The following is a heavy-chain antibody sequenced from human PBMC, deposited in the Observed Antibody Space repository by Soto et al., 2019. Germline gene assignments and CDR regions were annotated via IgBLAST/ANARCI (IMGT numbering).Heavy chain of an antibody. Sequence: QVQLVQSGAEVKKPGASVKVSCKASGYTFTSYAMHWVRQAPGQRLEWMGWINAGNGNTKYSQKFQGRVTITRDTSASTAYMELSSLRSEDTAVYYCARSSGIVVVPAAPERSWFDTWGQGTLVTVSS. CDR2: INAGNGNT. D-gene: IGHD2-2*01. V-gene: IGHV1-3*01. CDR1: GYTFTSYA. J-gene: IGHJ5*02. CDR3: ARSSGIVVVPAAPERSWFDT.